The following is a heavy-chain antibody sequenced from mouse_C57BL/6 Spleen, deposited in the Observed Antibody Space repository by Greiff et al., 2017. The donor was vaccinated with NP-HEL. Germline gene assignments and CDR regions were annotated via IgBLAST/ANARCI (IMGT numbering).Heavy chain of an antibody. CDR3: ARLTRHYGSSFYAMDY. Sequence: EVMLVESGGGLVQPGGSLSLSCAASGFTFTDYYMSWVRQPPGKALEWLGFIRNKANGYTTEYSASVKGRFTISRDNSQSILYLQMNALRAEDSASYYCARLTRHYGSSFYAMDYWGQGTSVTVSS. CDR2: IRNKANGYTT. D-gene: IGHD1-1*01. V-gene: IGHV7-3*01. J-gene: IGHJ4*01. CDR1: GFTFTDYY.